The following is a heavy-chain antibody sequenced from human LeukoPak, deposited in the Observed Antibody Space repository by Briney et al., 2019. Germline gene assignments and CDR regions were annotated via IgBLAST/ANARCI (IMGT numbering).Heavy chain of an antibody. CDR2: ISGSGGST. CDR1: GFTFSSYA. J-gene: IGHJ4*02. CDR3: AKVGTGAKVPDY. D-gene: IGHD7-27*01. V-gene: IGHV3-23*01. Sequence: GGSLRLSCAASGFTFSSYAMSWVRQAPGKGLEWVSAISGSGGSTYYADSVKGRFTISRDNSKNTPYLQMNSLRAEDTAVYYWAKVGTGAKVPDYWGQGTLVTVSS.